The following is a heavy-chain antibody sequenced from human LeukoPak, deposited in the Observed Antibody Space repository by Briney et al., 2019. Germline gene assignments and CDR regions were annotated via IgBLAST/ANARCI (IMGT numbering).Heavy chain of an antibody. D-gene: IGHD1-26*01. Sequence: ASVKLSCTASGFTFTSSAMQWVRQARGQRLEWIGWIVVGSGNTNYAQKFQERVTITRDMSTSTAYMELSSLRSEDTAVYYCAADRGSGSYYVDYWGQGTLVTVSS. CDR2: IVVGSGNT. J-gene: IGHJ4*02. CDR1: GFTFTSSA. CDR3: AADRGSGSYYVDY. V-gene: IGHV1-58*02.